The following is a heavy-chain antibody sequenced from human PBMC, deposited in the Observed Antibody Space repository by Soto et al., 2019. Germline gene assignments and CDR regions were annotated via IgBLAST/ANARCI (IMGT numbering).Heavy chain of an antibody. V-gene: IGHV1-69*06. CDR2: IIPIFGTA. CDR3: ARDPYDSYYYYGMDV. D-gene: IGHD5-12*01. J-gene: IGHJ6*02. Sequence: GASVKVSCKASGGTFSSYAISWVRQAPGQGLEWMGGIIPIFGTANYAQKFQGRVTITADKSTSTAYMELSSLRSEDTAVHYCARDPYDSYYYYGMDVWGQGTTVTVSS. CDR1: GGTFSSYA.